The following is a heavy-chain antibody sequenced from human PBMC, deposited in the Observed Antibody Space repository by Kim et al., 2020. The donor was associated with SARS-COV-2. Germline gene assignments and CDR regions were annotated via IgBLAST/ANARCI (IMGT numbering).Heavy chain of an antibody. V-gene: IGHV3-33*01. J-gene: IGHJ4*02. Sequence: GGSLRLSCAASGFTFSSYGMHWVRQAPGKGLEWVAVIWYDGSNKYYADSVKGRFTISRDNSKNTLYLQMNSLRAEDTAVYYCARNSRPGYSSSWYPDYWGRGTLVSVS. CDR1: GFTFSSYG. CDR3: ARNSRPGYSSSWYPDY. D-gene: IGHD6-13*01. CDR2: IWYDGSNK.